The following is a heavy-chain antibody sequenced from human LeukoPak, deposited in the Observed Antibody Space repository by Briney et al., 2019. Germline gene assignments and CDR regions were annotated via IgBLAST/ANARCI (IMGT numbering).Heavy chain of an antibody. V-gene: IGHV4-59*06. CDR3: ARVSGSSSWYDKKNWFDL. J-gene: IGHJ5*02. CDR2: IYYSGST. Sequence: SETLSLTCTVSGGSISSYYWSWIRQHPGKGLEWIGYIYYSGSTYYNPSLKSRVTISVDTSKNQFSLKLSSVTAADTAVYYCARVSGSSSWYDKKNWFDLWGQGTLVTVSS. CDR1: GGSISSYY. D-gene: IGHD6-13*01.